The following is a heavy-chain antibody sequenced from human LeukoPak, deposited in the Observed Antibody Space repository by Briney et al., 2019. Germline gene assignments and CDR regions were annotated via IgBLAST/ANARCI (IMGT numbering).Heavy chain of an antibody. V-gene: IGHV3-64*01. J-gene: IGHJ4*02. Sequence: GGSLRLSCAASGFTFSTYAMSWVRQAPGKGLEYVSAISSNGGSTYYANSVKGRFTISRDNSKNTLYLQMGSLRAEDMAVYYCARGGKSPILRYFDWLLSGFDYWGQGTLVTVSS. CDR3: ARGGKSPILRYFDWLLSGFDY. D-gene: IGHD3-9*01. CDR2: ISSNGGST. CDR1: GFTFSTYA.